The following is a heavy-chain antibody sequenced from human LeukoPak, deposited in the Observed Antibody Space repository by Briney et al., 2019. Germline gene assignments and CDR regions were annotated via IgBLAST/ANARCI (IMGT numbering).Heavy chain of an antibody. J-gene: IGHJ4*02. CDR1: GFSFTDAW. CDR2: LKSKAAGGTT. Sequence: PGGSLILSCAASGFSFTDAWMNWVRQAPGKGLEWVGRLKSKAAGGTTDYAAPVKARFTISGDDSKNTLYLQMNSLKTEDTAVYYCTTGNYWGQGTLVTVSS. CDR3: TTGNY. V-gene: IGHV3-15*01.